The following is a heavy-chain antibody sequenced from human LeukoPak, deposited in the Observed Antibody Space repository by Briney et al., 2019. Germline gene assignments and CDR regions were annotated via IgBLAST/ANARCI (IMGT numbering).Heavy chain of an antibody. Sequence: PSETLSLTCNVSGGSINSHYWSWIRQPPGKGLEWIGYIYYTGSTDYNPSLKSRVTISVDTSKNQFSLKLSSVTAADTAVYYCAREGKITMVRGVIRYYYMDVWGKGTTVTISS. D-gene: IGHD3-10*01. CDR1: GGSINSHY. CDR3: AREGKITMVRGVIRYYYMDV. V-gene: IGHV4-59*11. CDR2: IYYTGST. J-gene: IGHJ6*03.